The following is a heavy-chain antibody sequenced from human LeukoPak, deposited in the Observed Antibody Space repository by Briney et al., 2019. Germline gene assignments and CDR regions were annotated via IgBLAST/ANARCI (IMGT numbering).Heavy chain of an antibody. CDR2: IFYSGST. CDR3: ARDANFDS. V-gene: IGHV4-59*01. J-gene: IGHJ4*02. Sequence: KPSETLSLTCTVSGGSISGYYWSWIRQPPGEGLEWIGDIFYSGSTNYNPSLRSRVTISVDTSKNQFSLKLRSVTAADTAVYYCARDANFDSWGRGTLVTVSS. CDR1: GGSISGYY.